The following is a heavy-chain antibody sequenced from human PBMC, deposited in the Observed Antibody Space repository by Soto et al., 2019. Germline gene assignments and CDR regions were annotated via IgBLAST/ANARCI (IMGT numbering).Heavy chain of an antibody. Sequence: EVQLVESGGGLVQPGGSLRLSCVASGLTFSTYGINWVRQAPGKGLEWISYISSSGSTIYYADSVKGRFTISRDNAKNSLYLQMNSLRDEDTAVYYCARESGRGYYWGQGTLVTVSS. V-gene: IGHV3-48*02. CDR3: ARESGRGYY. CDR1: GLTFSTYG. CDR2: ISSSGSTI. J-gene: IGHJ4*02. D-gene: IGHD1-26*01.